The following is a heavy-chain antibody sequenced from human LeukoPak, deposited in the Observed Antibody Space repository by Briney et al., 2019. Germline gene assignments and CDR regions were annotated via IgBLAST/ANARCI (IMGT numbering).Heavy chain of an antibody. CDR3: ARAAVVGTKDDAFDI. Sequence: GASVKVSCKSSGCIFSNYGISWVRQAPAQGLEWMGGIIPIFGTANYAQKFQGRVTITADESTSTAYMEVSSLRSEDTAVYYCARAAVVGTKDDAFDIWGQGTMVTVSS. CDR1: GCIFSNYG. J-gene: IGHJ3*02. V-gene: IGHV1-69*13. CDR2: IIPIFGTA. D-gene: IGHD1/OR15-1a*01.